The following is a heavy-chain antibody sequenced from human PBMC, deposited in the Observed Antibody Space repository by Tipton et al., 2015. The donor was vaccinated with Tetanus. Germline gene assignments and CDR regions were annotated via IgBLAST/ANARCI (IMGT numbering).Heavy chain of an antibody. CDR2: ISGTGSTI. V-gene: IGHV3-48*02. CDR1: GFTFSSYN. J-gene: IGHJ5*01. CDR3: AGGVRPIFGVAHPFDS. D-gene: IGHD3-3*01. Sequence: GSLRLSCAASGFTFSSYNMNWVRQAPGKGLEWLSYISGTGSTIDYADSVKGRFTISRDNAKNSLYLQMNGLRDDDTAVDFCAGGVRPIFGVAHPFDSWGQGTLVTVSS.